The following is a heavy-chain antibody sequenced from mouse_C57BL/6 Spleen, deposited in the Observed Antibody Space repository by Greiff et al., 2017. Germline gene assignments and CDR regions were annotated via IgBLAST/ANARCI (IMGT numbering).Heavy chain of an antibody. CDR2: IYLGNGYT. CDR1: GYTFTSYG. D-gene: IGHD2-12*01. J-gene: IGHJ1*03. V-gene: IGHV1-58*01. Sequence: VQLQQSGAELVRPGSSVKMSCKTSGYTFTSYGINWVKQRPGQGLEWIGYIYLGNGYTEYNEKFKGKATLTSDTSSSTAYMQLSSLTSEDSAIYFCARKDYSVYFDVGGTGTTVTVSS. CDR3: ARKDYSVYFDV.